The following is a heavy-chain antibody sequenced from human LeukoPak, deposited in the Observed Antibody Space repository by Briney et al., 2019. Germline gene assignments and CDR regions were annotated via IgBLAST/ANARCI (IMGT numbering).Heavy chain of an antibody. V-gene: IGHV3-48*03. CDR3: ARDPAYYYDSSGPPGG. D-gene: IGHD3-22*01. J-gene: IGHJ4*02. Sequence: GGSLRLSCAASGFTFSSYGMNWVRQAPGKGLEWVSYISSSGSTIYYADSVKGRFTISRDNAKNSLYLQMNSLRAEDTAVYYCARDPAYYYDSSGPPGGWGQGTLVTVSS. CDR1: GFTFSSYG. CDR2: ISSSGSTI.